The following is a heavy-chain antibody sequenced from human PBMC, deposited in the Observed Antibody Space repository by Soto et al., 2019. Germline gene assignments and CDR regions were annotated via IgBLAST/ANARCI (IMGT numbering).Heavy chain of an antibody. Sequence: QVQLVESGGGVVQPGRSLRLSCAASGFTFSSYGMHWVRQAPGKGLEWVAVISYDGSNKYYADSVKGRFTISRDNSKNTLYLQITSLRAEDTAVYYGAKDYGDYTYFDYWGQGTLVTVSS. D-gene: IGHD4-17*01. J-gene: IGHJ4*02. CDR2: ISYDGSNK. V-gene: IGHV3-30*18. CDR1: GFTFSSYG. CDR3: AKDYGDYTYFDY.